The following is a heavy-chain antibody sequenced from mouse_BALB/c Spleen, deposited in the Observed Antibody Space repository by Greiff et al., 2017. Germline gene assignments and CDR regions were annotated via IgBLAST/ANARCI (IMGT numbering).Heavy chain of an antibody. CDR1: GYTFSSYW. J-gene: IGHJ4*01. Sequence: VQLQQSGAELMKPGASVKISCKATGYTFSSYWIEWVKQRPGHGLEWIGEILPGSGSTNYNEKFKGKATFTADTSSNTAYMQLSSLTSEDSAVYYCARRGDGYHYAMDYWGQGTSVTVSS. CDR2: ILPGSGST. V-gene: IGHV1-9*01. D-gene: IGHD2-3*01. CDR3: ARRGDGYHYAMDY.